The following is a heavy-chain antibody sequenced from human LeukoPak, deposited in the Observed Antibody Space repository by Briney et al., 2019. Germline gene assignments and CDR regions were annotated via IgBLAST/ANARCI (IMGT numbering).Heavy chain of an antibody. J-gene: IGHJ4*02. CDR2: ISGSGGST. V-gene: IGHV3-23*01. CDR3: AKDPYSGSYFDS. Sequence: PGGSLRLSCAASGFTFSSYAMSWVRQAPGKGLGWVSGISGSGGSTFYADSVKGRFTISRDNSKNTLYLQMDSLRAEDTAVYYCAKDPYSGSYFDSWGQGTLVTVSS. D-gene: IGHD1-26*01. CDR1: GFTFSSYA.